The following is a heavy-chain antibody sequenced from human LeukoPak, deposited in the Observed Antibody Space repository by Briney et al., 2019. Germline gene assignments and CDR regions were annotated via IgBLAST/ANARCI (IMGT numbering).Heavy chain of an antibody. CDR2: IKSKTDGGTS. J-gene: IGHJ3*01. Sequence: PGGSLRLSCAASGFTFSYAWMSWVRQSPGKGLEWVGRIKSKTDGGTSDYAAPVKGRFTITRDDSKNTLYLQMNSLRAEDTAVYYCTKDSFIVVRGVGSDDGFAVWGQGTMVTVSS. V-gene: IGHV3-15*01. CDR3: TKDSFIVVRGVGSDDGFAV. CDR1: GFTFSYAW. D-gene: IGHD3-10*01.